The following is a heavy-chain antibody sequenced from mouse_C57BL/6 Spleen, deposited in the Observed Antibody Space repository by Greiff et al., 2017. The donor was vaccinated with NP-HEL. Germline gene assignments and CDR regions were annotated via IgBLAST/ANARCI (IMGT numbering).Heavy chain of an antibody. CDR3: AKFEGVGRLPY. D-gene: IGHD2-4*01. CDR1: GYSITSGYY. Sequence: EVKLQESGPGLVKPSQSLSLTCSVTGYSITSGYYWNWIRQFPGNKLEWMGYISYDGSNNYNPSLKNRISITRDTSKNQFFLKLNSVTTEDTATYYRAKFEGVGRLPYWGQGTLVTVSA. CDR2: ISYDGSN. J-gene: IGHJ3*01. V-gene: IGHV3-6*01.